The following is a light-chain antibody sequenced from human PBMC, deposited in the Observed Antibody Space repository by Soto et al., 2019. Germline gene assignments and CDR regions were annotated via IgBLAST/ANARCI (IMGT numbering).Light chain of an antibody. CDR2: AAS. V-gene: IGKV1-39*01. Sequence: DIQMTQSPSSLSASVGDRVTITCRASQSISSYLNWYQQKPGKAPKLLIYAASSLQSGVPSRFSGSGSGTDFTLTISRLQPEDFATYYGQQSDSTLPLTCGGGTKVEIK. J-gene: IGKJ4*01. CDR3: QQSDSTLPLT. CDR1: QSISSY.